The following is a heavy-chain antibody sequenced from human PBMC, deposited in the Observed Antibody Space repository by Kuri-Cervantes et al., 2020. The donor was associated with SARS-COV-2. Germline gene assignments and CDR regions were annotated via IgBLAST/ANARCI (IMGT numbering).Heavy chain of an antibody. Sequence: LSLTCAVSGFTFSSYGMHWVRQAPGKGLEWVAVISYDGSNKYYADSVKGRFTISRDNSKNTLYLQMNSLRAEDTAVYYCAKPYGDYFGPNDYWGQGTLVTVSS. V-gene: IGHV3-30*18. J-gene: IGHJ4*02. CDR3: AKPYGDYFGPNDY. CDR2: ISYDGSNK. CDR1: GFTFSSYG. D-gene: IGHD4-17*01.